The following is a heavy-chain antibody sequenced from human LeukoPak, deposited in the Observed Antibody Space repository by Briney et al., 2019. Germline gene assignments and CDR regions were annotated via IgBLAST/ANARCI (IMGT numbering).Heavy chain of an antibody. CDR3: AKSREFGVVLYYFDY. D-gene: IGHD3-3*01. CDR2: ISGSGGST. J-gene: IGHJ4*02. Sequence: PGGSLRLSCAASGFTFSSYAMSWVRQAPGKGLEWVSAISGSGGSTYYADSVKGRFTISRDNSKNTLYLQMNSLRAEDTAVYYCAKSREFGVVLYYFDYWGQGTLVTVSS. V-gene: IGHV3-23*01. CDR1: GFTFSSYA.